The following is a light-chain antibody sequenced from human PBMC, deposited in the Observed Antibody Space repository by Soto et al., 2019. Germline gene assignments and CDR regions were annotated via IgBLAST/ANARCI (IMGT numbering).Light chain of an antibody. V-gene: IGKV3-20*01. Sequence: EIVLTQSPGTLSLSPGERATLSCRASQSVSSSYLAWYQQKPGQAPRLLIYGASSRATRIPDRFNGSGSGTDFTLTISRLEPEDFAVDYCQHYGSWFGQGTKVEIK. J-gene: IGKJ1*01. CDR3: QHYGSW. CDR1: QSVSSSY. CDR2: GAS.